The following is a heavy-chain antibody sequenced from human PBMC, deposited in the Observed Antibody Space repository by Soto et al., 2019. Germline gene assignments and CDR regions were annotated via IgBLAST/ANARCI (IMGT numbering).Heavy chain of an antibody. D-gene: IGHD2-8*01. CDR3: ARGHSTDCSNGVCSFFYNHEMDV. CDR1: GYSFTDYH. V-gene: IGHV1-2*04. J-gene: IGHJ6*02. Sequence: ASVKVSCKASGYSFTDYHIHWVRQAPGQGLEWLGQINLKSGGTSTAQKFQGWVTMTRDRSISTVYMELTRLRSDDTAVYFCARGHSTDCSNGVCSFFYNHEMDVWGQGTTVTVSS. CDR2: INLKSGGT.